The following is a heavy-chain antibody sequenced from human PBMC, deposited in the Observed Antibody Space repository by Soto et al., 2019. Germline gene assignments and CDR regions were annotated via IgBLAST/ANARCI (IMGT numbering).Heavy chain of an antibody. CDR2: ISGSGGST. CDR1: GFTFSSYA. CDR3: AKRGGAGMITSYYYYYMDV. D-gene: IGHD3-16*01. Sequence: GGSLRLSCAASGFTFSSYAMSWVRQAPGKGLEWVSAISGSGGSTYYADSVKGRFTISRDNSKNTLYLQMNSLRAEDTAVYYCAKRGGAGMITSYYYYYMDVWGKGTTVTVSS. V-gene: IGHV3-23*01. J-gene: IGHJ6*03.